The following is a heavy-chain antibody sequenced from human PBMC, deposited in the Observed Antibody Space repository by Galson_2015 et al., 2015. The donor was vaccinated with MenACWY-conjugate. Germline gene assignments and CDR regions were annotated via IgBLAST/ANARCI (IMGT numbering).Heavy chain of an antibody. CDR1: GFTFRQYA. J-gene: IGHJ6*03. CDR3: AKYVYMDV. D-gene: IGHD2-8*01. V-gene: IGHV3-23*01. Sequence: SLRLSCAVSGFTFRQYAMSWVRQAPGTGLEWVAIISDSGAATHYIDSVKGRFTISRDDSENTLYLQMSRLRAEDTALYYCAKYVYMDVWGKGTTVSVSS. CDR2: ISDSGAAT.